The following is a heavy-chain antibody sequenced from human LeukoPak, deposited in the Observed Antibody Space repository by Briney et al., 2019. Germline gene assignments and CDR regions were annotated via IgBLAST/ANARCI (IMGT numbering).Heavy chain of an antibody. Sequence: SQTLSLTCTVSGGSISSGSYYWSWIRQPAGKGLEWIGRIYTSGSTNYNPSLKSRVTTSVDTSKNQFSLKLSSVTAADTAVYYCARSGHYYDSSGYYSYYFDYWGQGTLATVSS. CDR1: GGSISSGSYY. D-gene: IGHD3-22*01. CDR3: ARSGHYYDSSGYYSYYFDY. CDR2: IYTSGST. V-gene: IGHV4-61*02. J-gene: IGHJ4*02.